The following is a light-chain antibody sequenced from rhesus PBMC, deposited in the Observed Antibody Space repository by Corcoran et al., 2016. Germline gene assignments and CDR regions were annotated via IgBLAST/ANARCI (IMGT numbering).Light chain of an antibody. CDR1: QPVSNN. CDR2: GAS. J-gene: IGKJ4*01. CDR3: QHYSTSPLT. Sequence: ASQPVSNNLAWYQQNPGRDPRLLIYGASTRATGIPDRFSGSGSGTDFTLTISGLAPEDFALYYCQHYSTSPLTFGGGTKVEIK. V-gene: IGKV3-42*02.